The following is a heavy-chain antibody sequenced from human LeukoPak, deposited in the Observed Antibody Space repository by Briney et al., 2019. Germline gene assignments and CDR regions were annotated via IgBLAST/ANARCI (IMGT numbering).Heavy chain of an antibody. V-gene: IGHV1-3*01. CDR2: INAGNGNT. CDR3: ARDSAIWQQLVRGWFDP. Sequence: GASVKVSCKASGYTFTSYAMHWVRQAPGQRLEGMGWINAGNGNTKYSQKFQGRVTITRDTSASTAYMELSSLRSEDTAVYYCARDSAIWQQLVRGWFDPWGQGTLVTVSS. D-gene: IGHD6-13*01. CDR1: GYTFTSYA. J-gene: IGHJ5*02.